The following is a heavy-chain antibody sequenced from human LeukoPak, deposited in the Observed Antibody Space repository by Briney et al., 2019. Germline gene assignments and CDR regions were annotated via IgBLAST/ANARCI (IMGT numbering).Heavy chain of an antibody. Sequence: PSQTLSLTCAVSGGSISSGGYSWSWIRQPPGKGLEWIAYIDYRGSTTYNPSLRSRVTISVDTSRNQFSLKLYSVTAADTAVYYCARSRNGYSYDHAAFEIWGQGTMVTVSS. CDR3: ARSRNGYSYDHAAFEI. V-gene: IGHV4-61*08. CDR2: IDYRGST. D-gene: IGHD5-24*01. CDR1: GGSISSGGYS. J-gene: IGHJ3*02.